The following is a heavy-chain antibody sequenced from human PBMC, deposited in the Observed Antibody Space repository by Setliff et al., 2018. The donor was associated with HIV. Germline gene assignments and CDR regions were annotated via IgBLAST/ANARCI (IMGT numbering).Heavy chain of an antibody. Sequence: ASVKVSCKASGYTFTHYGLNWVRQAPGQGLEWMGWISVYNGYTKYAQKVQDRVTLTTDTSTTTAFMELRSLISDDTAVYYCARGVPADAYAFDIWGQGTLVTVSS. J-gene: IGHJ3*02. CDR3: ARGVPADAYAFDI. D-gene: IGHD2-2*01. V-gene: IGHV1-18*01. CDR1: GYTFTHYG. CDR2: ISVYNGYT.